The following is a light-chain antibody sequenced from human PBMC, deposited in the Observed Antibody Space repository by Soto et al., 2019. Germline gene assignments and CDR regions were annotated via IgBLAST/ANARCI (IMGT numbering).Light chain of an antibody. CDR2: KAS. Sequence: DIPLTQSPSTLSASVGARATITCRASQSISSWLAWYQQKPGTAPKLLIYKASTFQSGVPSRFSGSGSGTEFTLTISSLQPDDSATYYCQQYNDNWTFGQGTKV. V-gene: IGKV1-5*03. CDR1: QSISSW. J-gene: IGKJ1*01. CDR3: QQYNDNWT.